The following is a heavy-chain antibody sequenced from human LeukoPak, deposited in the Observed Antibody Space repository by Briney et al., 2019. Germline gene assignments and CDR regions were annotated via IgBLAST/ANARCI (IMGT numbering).Heavy chain of an antibody. D-gene: IGHD6-13*01. CDR3: AKDLSEQQLALYYYYYMDV. CDR2: VSWNGSRT. Sequence: GGSLRLSCAASGFTFSNSDMNWVHQAPGKRLEWVSGVSWNGSRTHYADSVKGRFIISRDNSRNTLYLQMNSLRAEDTAVYYCAKDLSEQQLALYYYYYMDVWGKGTTVTVSS. J-gene: IGHJ6*03. V-gene: IGHV3-35*01. CDR1: GFTFSNSD.